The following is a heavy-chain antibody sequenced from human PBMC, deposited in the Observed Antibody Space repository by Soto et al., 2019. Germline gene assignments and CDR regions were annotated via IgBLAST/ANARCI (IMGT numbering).Heavy chain of an antibody. D-gene: IGHD6-19*01. CDR1: GDSVSSNSAA. J-gene: IGHJ6*02. Sequence: SQTLSLTCAISGDSVSSNSAAWNWIRQSPSRGLEWLGRTYYRSKWYNDYAVSVKSRITINPDTSKNQFSPQLNSVTPEDTAVYYCARGPWSIAVADYYYYGMDVWGQGTTVTVSS. V-gene: IGHV6-1*01. CDR2: TYYRSKWYN. CDR3: ARGPWSIAVADYYYYGMDV.